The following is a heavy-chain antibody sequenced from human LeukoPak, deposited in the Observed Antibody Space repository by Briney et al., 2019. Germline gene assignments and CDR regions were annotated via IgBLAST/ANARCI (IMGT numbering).Heavy chain of an antibody. Sequence: GESLKISCKGFGYSFTSYWIGWVRQMPGKGLGWRGIFYPGDSDTRYSPSFQGQVTISADKSISNAYLQWSSLKASDTAMYYCARLSLQDPDLITMVRGGPSDYWGQGTLVTVSS. D-gene: IGHD3-10*01. CDR2: FYPGDSDT. V-gene: IGHV5-51*01. J-gene: IGHJ4*02. CDR1: GYSFTSYW. CDR3: ARLSLQDPDLITMVRGGPSDY.